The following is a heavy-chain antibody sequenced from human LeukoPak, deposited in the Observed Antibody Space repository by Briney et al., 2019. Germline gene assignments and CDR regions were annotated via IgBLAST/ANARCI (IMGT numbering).Heavy chain of an antibody. J-gene: IGHJ4*02. D-gene: IGHD6-19*01. CDR2: MNPNSGNT. V-gene: IGHV1-8*03. Sequence: ASVKVSCKASGYTFTSYDINWVRQATGQGPEWMGWMNPNSGNTGYAQKFQGRVTITRNTSISTAYMELSSLRSEDTAVYYCARASSGWYSLDYWGQGTLVTVSP. CDR3: ARASSGWYSLDY. CDR1: GYTFTSYD.